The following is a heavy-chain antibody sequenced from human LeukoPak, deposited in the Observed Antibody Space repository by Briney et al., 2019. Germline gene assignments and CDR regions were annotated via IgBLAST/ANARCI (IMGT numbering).Heavy chain of an antibody. Sequence: PGGSLRLSCAASGFTFSSWSMNWVRQAPGKGLEWVSSISSTSTYIFYADSVKGRFTISRDNAKSSLYLQMNSLRAEDTAVYYCAKDRRIAARSDYWGQGTLVTVSS. J-gene: IGHJ4*02. CDR2: ISSTSTYI. D-gene: IGHD6-6*01. CDR3: AKDRRIAARSDY. V-gene: IGHV3-21*04. CDR1: GFTFSSWS.